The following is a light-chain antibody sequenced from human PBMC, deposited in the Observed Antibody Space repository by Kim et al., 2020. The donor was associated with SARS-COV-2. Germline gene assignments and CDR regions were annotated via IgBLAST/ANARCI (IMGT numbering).Light chain of an antibody. CDR3: QQYDNLPFT. CDR1: QYIRNH. CDR2: DTS. Sequence: PSVGDRVTITCQASQYIRNHLNWYQQKPGKAPELLIYDTSKLETGVPSRFSGSGYGTYYTVTISSLQPEDIGTYYCQQYDNLPFTFGPGTKVDIK. J-gene: IGKJ3*01. V-gene: IGKV1-33*01.